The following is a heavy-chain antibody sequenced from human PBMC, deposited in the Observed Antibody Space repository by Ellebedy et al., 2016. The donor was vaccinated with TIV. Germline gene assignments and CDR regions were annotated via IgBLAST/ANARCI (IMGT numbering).Heavy chain of an antibody. CDR1: GFTFSTSG. CDR3: ARARIEGGNWFDP. J-gene: IGHJ5*02. V-gene: IGHV3-33*01. CDR2: LWHDGSKT. D-gene: IGHD1-26*01. Sequence: GESLKISCAASGFTFSTSGMHWVRQAPGKGLEWVAVLWHDGSKTYYADSVKGRFTISRDISKNTLYLQMNSLRAEDTAVYYCARARIEGGNWFDPWGQGTLVTVSS.